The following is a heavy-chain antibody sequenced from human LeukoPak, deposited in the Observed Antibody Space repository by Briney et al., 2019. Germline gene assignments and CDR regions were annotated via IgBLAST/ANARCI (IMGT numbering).Heavy chain of an antibody. V-gene: IGHV1-69*13. CDR2: IIPIFGTA. J-gene: IGHJ3*02. D-gene: IGHD2-2*02. CDR3: ASSRPDIVVVPAAIGDAFDI. CDR1: GGTFSSYA. Sequence: SVKVSCRASGGTFSSYAISWVRQAPGQGLEWMGGIIPIFGTANYAQKFQGRVTITADGSTSTAYMELSSLRSEDTAVYYCASSRPDIVVVPAAIGDAFDIWGQGTMVTVSS.